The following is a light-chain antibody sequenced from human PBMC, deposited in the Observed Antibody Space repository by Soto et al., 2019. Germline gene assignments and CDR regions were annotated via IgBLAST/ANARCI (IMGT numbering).Light chain of an antibody. Sequence: ENVLTQSPGTLSLSPGERATISCRASQSVDSSFLAWYQQKPGHAPTLLIYGASNRATGIPDRFSGSGSGTDFTLTISRLEPEDFAVYFCQQHGSSPWTFGQGTKVEI. CDR2: GAS. CDR3: QQHGSSPWT. J-gene: IGKJ1*01. CDR1: QSVDSSF. V-gene: IGKV3-20*01.